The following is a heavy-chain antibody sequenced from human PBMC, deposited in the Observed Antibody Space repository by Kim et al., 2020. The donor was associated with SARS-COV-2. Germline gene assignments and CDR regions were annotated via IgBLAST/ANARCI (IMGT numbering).Heavy chain of an antibody. CDR3: ARGWNYYGSSVLAIGYYGMDV. CDR1: GGSFSGYY. D-gene: IGHD3-10*01. CDR2: INHSGST. J-gene: IGHJ6*02. Sequence: SETLSLTCAVYGGSFSGYYWSWIRQPPGKGLEWIGEINHSGSTNYNPSLKSRVTISVDTSKNQFSLKLSSVTAADTAVYYCARGWNYYGSSVLAIGYYGMDVWGQGTTVTVSS. V-gene: IGHV4-34*01.